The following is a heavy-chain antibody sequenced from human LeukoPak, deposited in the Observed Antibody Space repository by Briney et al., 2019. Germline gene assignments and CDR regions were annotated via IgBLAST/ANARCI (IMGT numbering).Heavy chain of an antibody. J-gene: IGHJ4*02. D-gene: IGHD3-22*01. CDR2: IWYDGSNK. V-gene: IGHV3-33*01. CDR1: GFTFSSYG. CDR3: ARDTYYYDSSGYPPEY. Sequence: GGSLRLSCAASGFTFSSYGMHWVRQAPGKGLEWVAVIWYDGSNKYYADSVKGRFTISRDNSKNTLYLQMNSLRAEDTAVYYCARDTYYYDSSGYPPEYWGQGTLVTVSS.